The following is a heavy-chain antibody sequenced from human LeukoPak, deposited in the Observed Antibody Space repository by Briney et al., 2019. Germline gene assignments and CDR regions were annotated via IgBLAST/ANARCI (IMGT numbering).Heavy chain of an antibody. V-gene: IGHV4-59*12. D-gene: IGHD3-9*01. CDR1: GGSISSYY. CDR2: IYYSGST. J-gene: IGHJ5*02. Sequence: SETLSLTCTVSGGSISSYYWSWIRQPPGKGLEWIGYIYYSGSTNYNPSLKSRVTISVDTSKNQFSLKLSSVTAADTAVYYCARQALRYFDWSSRYNWFDPWGQGTLVTVSS. CDR3: ARQALRYFDWSSRYNWFDP.